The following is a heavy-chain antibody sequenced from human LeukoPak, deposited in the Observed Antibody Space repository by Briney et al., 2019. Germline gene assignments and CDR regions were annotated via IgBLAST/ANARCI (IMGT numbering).Heavy chain of an antibody. J-gene: IGHJ3*02. CDR2: IKEDGSEK. CDR1: GFTFGNYW. V-gene: IGHV3-7*01. Sequence: GGSLRLSCAASGFTFGNYWMSWVRQAPGKGLEWVANIKEDGSEKFYVDSVKGRFTISRDNAENSLYLQINSLRAEDTAVYYCAGCISKNCDDAIDIWGHGTMVSVSS. D-gene: IGHD2-8*01. CDR3: AGCISKNCDDAIDI.